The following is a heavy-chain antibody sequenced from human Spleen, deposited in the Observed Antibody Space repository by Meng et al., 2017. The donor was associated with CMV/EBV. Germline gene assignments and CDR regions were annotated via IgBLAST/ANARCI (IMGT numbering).Heavy chain of an antibody. CDR3: AREPLYNYYFDS. CDR1: GFTFSNYW. CDR2: IKQDGSEK. Sequence: ETLSLTCAASGFTFSNYWMNWVRQAPGKGLEWVASIKQDGSEKYYVDSVKGQFTISRDNAKNSLYLQMNSLRAEDSAVYFCAREPLYNYYFDSWGQGTLVTVSS. J-gene: IGHJ4*02. D-gene: IGHD5-24*01. V-gene: IGHV3-7*01.